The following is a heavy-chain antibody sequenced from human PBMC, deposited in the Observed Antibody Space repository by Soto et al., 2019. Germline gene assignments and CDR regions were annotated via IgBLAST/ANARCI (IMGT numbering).Heavy chain of an antibody. CDR3: ARAGVPAAIDAFDI. D-gene: IGHD2-2*02. CDR2: IYSGGST. Sequence: EVQLVESGGGLVQPGGSLRLSCAASGFTVSSNYISWVRQAPGKGLEWVSVIYSGGSTYYADSVKGRFTISRHNSKNTLYLQMNSLRAEDTAVYYCARAGVPAAIDAFDIWGQGTMVTVSS. V-gene: IGHV3-53*04. J-gene: IGHJ3*02. CDR1: GFTVSSNY.